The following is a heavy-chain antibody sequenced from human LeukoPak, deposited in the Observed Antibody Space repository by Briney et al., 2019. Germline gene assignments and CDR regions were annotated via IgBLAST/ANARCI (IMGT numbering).Heavy chain of an antibody. CDR2: IIEGGDLK. CDR3: ARVGKNGWDFDH. D-gene: IGHD6-19*01. V-gene: IGHV3-7*01. J-gene: IGHJ4*02. CDR1: GFTFSAYW. Sequence: GGSLRLSCAASGFTFSAYWMTWVRQAPGKGLAWVANIIEGGDLKYYVGSVKGRFTISRDNTKNSLYLQMTSLRADDTAVYYCARVGKNGWDFDHWGQGTLVTVSS.